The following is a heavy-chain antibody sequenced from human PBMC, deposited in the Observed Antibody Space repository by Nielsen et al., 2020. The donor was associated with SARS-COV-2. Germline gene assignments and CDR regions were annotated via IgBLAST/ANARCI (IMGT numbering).Heavy chain of an antibody. V-gene: IGHV3-30*03. CDR1: GFTFSSYG. D-gene: IGHD5-24*01. Sequence: GESLKISCAASGFTFSSYGMHWVRQAPGKGLEWVALISNDESKIYYSDSVKGRFTISRDNSNKSLYLQMNSLRPEDTVVYYCTSEMATWGQGTPVTVSS. CDR2: ISNDESKI. J-gene: IGHJ4*02. CDR3: TSEMAT.